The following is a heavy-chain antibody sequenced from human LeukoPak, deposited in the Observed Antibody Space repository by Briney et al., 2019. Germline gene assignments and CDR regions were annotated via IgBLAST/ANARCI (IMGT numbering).Heavy chain of an antibody. D-gene: IGHD3-22*01. CDR3: ARLYDSSGYRRFDY. J-gene: IGHJ4*02. CDR2: TYYRSKWYN. CDR1: GDSVSSKRAA. Sequence: SQTLSLTCAISGDSVSSKRAAWNWIRQSPSRGLEWLGRTYYRSKWYNDYALSVKSRITINPDTAKNQFSLQLNSVTPEDTAVYYCARLYDSSGYRRFDYWGQGNLVTVSS. V-gene: IGHV6-1*01.